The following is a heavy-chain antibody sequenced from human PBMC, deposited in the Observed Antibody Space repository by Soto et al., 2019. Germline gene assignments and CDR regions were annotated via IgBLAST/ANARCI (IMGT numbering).Heavy chain of an antibody. CDR2: IDHSGGT. CDR3: ARGIIDIIIVPTATRFDP. CDR1: GGSFSGFY. V-gene: IGHV4-34*01. Sequence: QVQLQQWGTGLLKPSETLSLTCAVYGGSFSGFYWSWLRQPPGKWLEWIGEIDHSGGTNYNPSLKSRVTISVDTSKNQFSLQLSSVTAADTAVYYCARGIIDIIIVPTATRFDPWGQGTLVTVSS. J-gene: IGHJ5*02. D-gene: IGHD3-22*01.